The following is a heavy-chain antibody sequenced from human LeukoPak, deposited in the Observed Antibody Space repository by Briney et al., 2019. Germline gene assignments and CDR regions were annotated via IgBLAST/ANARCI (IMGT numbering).Heavy chain of an antibody. CDR2: INPNSGGT. Sequence: GASVKVSCKASGYTFTSYYMHWVRQAPGQGLEWMGWINPNSGGTNYAQKFQGRVTMARDTSISTAYMELSRLRSDDTAVYYCARDLVSIFGVVRGRSIGGGFDPWGQGTLVTVSS. CDR3: ARDLVSIFGVVRGRSIGGGFDP. CDR1: GYTFTSYY. D-gene: IGHD3-3*01. V-gene: IGHV1-2*02. J-gene: IGHJ5*02.